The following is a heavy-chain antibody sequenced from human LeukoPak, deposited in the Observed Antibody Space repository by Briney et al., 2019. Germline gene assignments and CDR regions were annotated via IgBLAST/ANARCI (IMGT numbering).Heavy chain of an antibody. D-gene: IGHD2-15*01. J-gene: IGHJ4*02. V-gene: IGHV3-7*01. CDR3: AAYCSGGSCYSELGTFDY. CDR1: GFTFSSYW. Sequence: GGSLRLSCAASGFTFSSYWMSWVRQAPGKGLEWVANIKQDGSEKYYVDSVKGRFTISRDNAKNSLYLQMNSLGAEDTAVYYCAAYCSGGSCYSELGTFDYWGQGTLVTVSS. CDR2: IKQDGSEK.